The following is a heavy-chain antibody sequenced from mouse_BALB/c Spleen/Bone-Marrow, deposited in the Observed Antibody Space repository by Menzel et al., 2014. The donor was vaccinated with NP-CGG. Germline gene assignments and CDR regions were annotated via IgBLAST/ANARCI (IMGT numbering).Heavy chain of an antibody. J-gene: IGHJ2*01. CDR3: ARQRYYFDY. Sequence: EVMLVESGGGLVKPGGSLKLSCAASGFAFSSYDMSWVRQTPERRLEWVAYISSGGGSTYYPDTVKGRFTISRDNAKNGLYLQMSSLRSEDTAMCYCARQRYYFDYWGQGTALAVSS. CDR2: ISSGGGST. CDR1: GFAFSSYD. V-gene: IGHV5-12-1*01.